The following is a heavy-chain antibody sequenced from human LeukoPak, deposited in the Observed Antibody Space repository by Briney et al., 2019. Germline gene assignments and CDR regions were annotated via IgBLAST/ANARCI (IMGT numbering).Heavy chain of an antibody. CDR2: ISAYNGNT. CDR1: GYTFTSYG. D-gene: IGHD4-17*01. Sequence: ASVKVSCKASGYTFTSYGISWVRQAPGQGLEWMGWISAYNGNTNYAQKLQGRVTMTIDTSTSTAYMELRSLRSDDTAVYYCARDHPNGDYFDYWGQGTLVTVSS. CDR3: ARDHPNGDYFDY. V-gene: IGHV1-18*01. J-gene: IGHJ4*02.